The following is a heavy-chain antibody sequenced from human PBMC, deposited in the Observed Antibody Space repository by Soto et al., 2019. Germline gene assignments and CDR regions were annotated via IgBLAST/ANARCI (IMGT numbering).Heavy chain of an antibody. CDR3: ATTTTDYYYYGMDV. Sequence: PGESLKISCKGSGYSFTKYWIGWVRQMPGKGLEWMGIIYSGDSDTRYSPSFQGQVTMSVDKSINTVYLEWNSLKASDTAMYYCATTTTDYYYYGMDVRGQGTTVTVSS. CDR2: IYSGDSDT. V-gene: IGHV5-51*01. CDR1: GYSFTKYW. D-gene: IGHD4-17*01. J-gene: IGHJ6*02.